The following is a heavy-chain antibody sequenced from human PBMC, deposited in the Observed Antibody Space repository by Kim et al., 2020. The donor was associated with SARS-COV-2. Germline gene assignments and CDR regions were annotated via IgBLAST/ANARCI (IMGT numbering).Heavy chain of an antibody. D-gene: IGHD4-17*01. CDR1: GFTFDDFA. CDR2: ISWNSGSI. J-gene: IGHJ2*01. Sequence: GGSLRLSCAASGFTFDDFAMHWVRQAPGKGLEWVSGISWNSGSIGYADSVKGRFTISRDNAKNSLYLQMNSLRAEDTALYYGAIGRPSFYGDYWYFDLWGRSTLVTVSS. V-gene: IGHV3-9*01. CDR3: AIGRPSFYGDYWYFDL.